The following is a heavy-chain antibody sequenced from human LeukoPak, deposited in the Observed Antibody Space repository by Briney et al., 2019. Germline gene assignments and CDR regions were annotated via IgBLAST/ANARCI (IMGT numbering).Heavy chain of an antibody. D-gene: IGHD5-24*01. V-gene: IGHV4-31*03. CDR1: GGSVSSGAYY. CDR3: ARDFDGYLDS. J-gene: IGHJ4*02. Sequence: PSETLSLTCTVSGGSVSSGAYYWSWIRQPPGKGLEWIGYIYYSGYTYYNPSLKSRVFISVDTSKNQFSLRLSSVTAADTAVYYCARDFDGYLDSWGQGTLVTVSS. CDR2: IYYSGYT.